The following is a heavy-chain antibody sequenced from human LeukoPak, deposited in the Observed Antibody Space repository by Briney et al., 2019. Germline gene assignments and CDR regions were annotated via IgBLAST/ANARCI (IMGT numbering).Heavy chain of an antibody. J-gene: IGHJ4*02. CDR2: ISGSGGST. CDR1: GFTFRSHA. V-gene: IGHV3-23*01. D-gene: IGHD5-12*01. Sequence: GGSLRLSCAAAGFTFRSHAMTWVRQAPGKGLEWVSAISGSGGSTYYADSVKGRFTISRDNSKNTLYLQVNSLRAEDTAVYYCAKWGGYVGKGYYFDFWGQGTLVTVSS. CDR3: AKWGGYVGKGYYFDF.